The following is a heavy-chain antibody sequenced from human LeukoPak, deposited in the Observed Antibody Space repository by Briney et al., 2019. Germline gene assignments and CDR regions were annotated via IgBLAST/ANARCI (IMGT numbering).Heavy chain of an antibody. CDR3: AKGSGSRQSQEKYYYYYYGMDV. CDR1: GFTFSSYA. J-gene: IGHJ6*02. D-gene: IGHD1-26*01. CDR2: ISYDGSNK. Sequence: QPGRSLRLSCAASGFTFSSYAMHWVRQAPGKGLEWVAVISYDGSNKYYADSVKGRFTISRDNSKNTLYLQMNSLRAEDTAVYYCAKGSGSRQSQEKYYYYYYGMDVWGQGTTVTVSS. V-gene: IGHV3-30-3*01.